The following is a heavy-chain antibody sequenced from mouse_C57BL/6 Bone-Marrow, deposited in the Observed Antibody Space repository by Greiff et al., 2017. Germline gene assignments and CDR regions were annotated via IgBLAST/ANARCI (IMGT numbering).Heavy chain of an antibody. CDR3: ARDCDGRDYFDF. J-gene: IGHJ2*01. D-gene: IGHD2-13*01. CDR2: INPNNGGT. CDR1: GYTFTDYY. V-gene: IGHV1-26*01. Sequence: VKLQQSGPELVKPGASVKISCQASGYTFTDYYMNWVKQSHGKSLEWIGDINPNNGGTSYNQKFQGKATLTVHKSYSTASMELSRLTSEDSVVYYGARDCDGRDYFDFWGKGTTLTVSS.